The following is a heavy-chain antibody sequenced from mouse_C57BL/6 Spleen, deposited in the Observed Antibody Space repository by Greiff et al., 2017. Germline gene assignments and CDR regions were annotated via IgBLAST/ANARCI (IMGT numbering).Heavy chain of an antibody. CDR1: GFTFSDYY. Sequence: EVKVEESEGGLVQPGSSMKLSCTASGFTFSDYYMAWVRHVPEKGLEWVANINYDGSSTYSLDSLKSRFIISRDNAKNILFLQRSSLKSEDTTTYYCGREPRGGAMDYWGQGTSVTVSS. J-gene: IGHJ4*01. V-gene: IGHV5-16*01. CDR3: GREPRGGAMDY. CDR2: INYDGSST.